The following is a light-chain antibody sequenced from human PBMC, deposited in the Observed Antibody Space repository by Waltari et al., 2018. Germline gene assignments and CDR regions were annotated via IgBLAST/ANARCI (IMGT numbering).Light chain of an antibody. CDR1: ITDIGSYNF. CDR2: DVS. CDR3: FSYAGSNSFA. J-gene: IGLJ2*01. Sequence: QSALTQPSSVSVSPGQSITVSCIGTITDIGSYNFVSCFQQHPGRAPKLMIYDVSARPLGVSNSFSGSKSGNTASLTISGLQAEDEADYYCFSYAGSNSFAFGGGTRVTVL. V-gene: IGLV2-23*02.